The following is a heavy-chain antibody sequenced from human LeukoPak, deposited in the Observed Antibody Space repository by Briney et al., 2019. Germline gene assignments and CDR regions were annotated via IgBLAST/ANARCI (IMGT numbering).Heavy chain of an antibody. D-gene: IGHD6-25*01. CDR2: ISAGGDIT. CDR3: AAISYSGTWPVGY. V-gene: IGHV3-23*01. J-gene: IGHJ4*02. CDR1: GFTFSSYA. Sequence: GGSLRLSCAASGFTFSSYAMSWVRQAPGEGLEWVSGISAGGDITYTADSVRGRFTISRDNSNNTLYLQMNILTAEDTAVYYCAAISYSGTWPVGYWGQGILVTVTA.